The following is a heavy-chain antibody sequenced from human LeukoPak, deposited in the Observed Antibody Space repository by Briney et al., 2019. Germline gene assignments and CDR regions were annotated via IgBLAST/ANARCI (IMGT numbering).Heavy chain of an antibody. J-gene: IGHJ4*02. D-gene: IGHD3-22*01. CDR1: GYTFTSYD. V-gene: IGHV1-8*01. CDR3: ARAMMVVANLWGVFDY. CDR2: MNPNSGNT. Sequence: GASVKVSCKASGYTFTSYDINWVRQATGQGLEWMGWMNPNSGNTGYAQKFQGRVTMTRNTSISTAYMELSSLRSEDTAVYYCARAMMVVANLWGVFDYWGQGTRVTVSS.